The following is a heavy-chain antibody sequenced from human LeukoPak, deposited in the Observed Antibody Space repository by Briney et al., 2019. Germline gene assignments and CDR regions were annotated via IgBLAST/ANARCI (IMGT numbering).Heavy chain of an antibody. V-gene: IGHV3-23*01. CDR2: ISGSGGST. Sequence: SCKASGYTFSSYAMSWVRQAPGKGLEWVSAISGSGGSTYYADSVKGRFTISRDNSKNTLYLQMNSLRAEDTAVYYCAKGPTDFDYWGQGTLVTVSS. J-gene: IGHJ4*02. CDR1: GYTFSSYA. CDR3: AKGPTDFDY.